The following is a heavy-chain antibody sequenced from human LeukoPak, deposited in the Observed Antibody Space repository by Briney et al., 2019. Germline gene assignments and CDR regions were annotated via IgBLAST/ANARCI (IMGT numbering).Heavy chain of an antibody. V-gene: IGHV1-69*05. D-gene: IGHD3-10*01. J-gene: IGHJ6*03. CDR2: IIPIFSTA. Sequence: SVKVSCKASGGTFISYAISWVRQAPGQGLEWMGGIIPIFSTANYAQKFQGRVTITTDESTSTAYMELSSLRSEDTAVYYCARVAGATMAPYYMDVWGKGTTVTVSS. CDR1: GGTFISYA. CDR3: ARVAGATMAPYYMDV.